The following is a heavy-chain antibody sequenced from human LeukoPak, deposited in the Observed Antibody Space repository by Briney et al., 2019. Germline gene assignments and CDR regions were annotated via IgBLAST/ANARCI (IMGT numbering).Heavy chain of an antibody. CDR2: INPNSGNT. Sequence: ASVKVSCKASGYTFTGYYMHWVRQAPGQGLEWMGWINPNSGNTGYAQKFQGRVTMTRNTSISTAYMELSSLRSEDTAVYYCARANEYYYGMDVWGQGTTVTVSS. J-gene: IGHJ6*02. CDR3: ARANEYYYGMDV. V-gene: IGHV1-8*02. CDR1: GYTFTGYY.